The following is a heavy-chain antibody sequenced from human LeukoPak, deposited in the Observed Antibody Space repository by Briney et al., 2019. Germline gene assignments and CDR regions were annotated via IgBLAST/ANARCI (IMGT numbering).Heavy chain of an antibody. V-gene: IGHV3-30*02. CDR2: IRYDGSNK. Sequence: PGGSLRLSCAASGFTFSSYGMHWVRQAPGRGLEWVAFIRYDGSNKYYADSVKGRFTISRDNSKNTLCLQMNSLRAEDTAVYYCAKDQSIAAPETEGELDYWGQGTLVTVSS. J-gene: IGHJ4*02. CDR1: GFTFSSYG. CDR3: AKDQSIAAPETEGELDY. D-gene: IGHD6-6*01.